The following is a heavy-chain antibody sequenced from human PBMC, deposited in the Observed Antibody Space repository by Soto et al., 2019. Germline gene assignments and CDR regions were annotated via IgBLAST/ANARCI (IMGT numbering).Heavy chain of an antibody. V-gene: IGHV3-33*01. CDR2: IWYDGSNK. CDR1: GFTFSSYG. CDR3: ARDKADMATTSPFDY. Sequence: QVQLVESGGGVVQPGRSLRLSCAASGFTFSSYGMHWVRQAPGKGLEWVAVIWYDGSNKYYADAVKGRFTISRDNSKNTLYLQMNSLRAEDTAVYYCARDKADMATTSPFDYWGQGTLVTVSS. D-gene: IGHD1-1*01. J-gene: IGHJ4*02.